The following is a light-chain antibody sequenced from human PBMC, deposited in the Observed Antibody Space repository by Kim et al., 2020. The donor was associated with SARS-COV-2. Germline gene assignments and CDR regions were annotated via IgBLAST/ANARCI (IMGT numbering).Light chain of an antibody. CDR2: GKN. CDR3: NSRDSNDNVV. J-gene: IGLJ2*01. CDR1: ILRSYY. Sequence: VALGQTVRITCQGDILRSYYATWYQQKPRQAPILVVYGKNNRPSGIPDRFSGSSSGNTASLTITGAQAEDEADYYCNSRDSNDNVVFGGGTQLTVL. V-gene: IGLV3-19*01.